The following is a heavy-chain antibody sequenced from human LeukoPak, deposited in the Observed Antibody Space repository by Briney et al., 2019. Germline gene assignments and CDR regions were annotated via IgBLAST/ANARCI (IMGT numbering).Heavy chain of an antibody. CDR1: GGSISRSYYY. CDR2: AYYTGST. CDR3: ARGYYDILTSYFPQFDP. J-gene: IGHJ5*02. V-gene: IGHV4-39*02. Sequence: SETLSLTCTVSGGSISRSYYYWGWIRQTPGKGLEWVGSAYYTGSTYSNPSLKSRVTISVDTSRNQFSLNLSSVTAADTAVYYCARGYYDILTSYFPQFDPWGQGTLVTVSS. D-gene: IGHD3-9*01.